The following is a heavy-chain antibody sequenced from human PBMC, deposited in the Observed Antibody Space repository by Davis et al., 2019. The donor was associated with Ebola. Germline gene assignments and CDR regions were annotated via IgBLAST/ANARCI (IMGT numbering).Heavy chain of an antibody. D-gene: IGHD2-15*01. Sequence: MPSETLSLTCTVSGGSISSSSYYWGWIRQPPGKGLEWIGSIYYSGSTYYNPSLKSRVTISVDTSKNQFSLKLSSVTAADTAVYYCAKCRSGGSCYYGMDVWGQGTTVTVSS. V-gene: IGHV4-39*01. CDR2: IYYSGST. CDR1: GGSISSSSYY. J-gene: IGHJ6*02. CDR3: AKCRSGGSCYYGMDV.